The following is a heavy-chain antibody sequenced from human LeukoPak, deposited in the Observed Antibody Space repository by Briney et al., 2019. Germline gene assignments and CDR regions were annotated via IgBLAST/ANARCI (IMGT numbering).Heavy chain of an antibody. CDR1: GFTFSSYS. J-gene: IGHJ4*02. D-gene: IGHD1-26*01. CDR3: ALGEPRSPFDY. CDR2: ISSSSSYI. Sequence: PGGSLRLSCAASGFTFSSYSMNWVRQAPGKGLEWVSSISSSSSYIYYADSAKGRFTISRDNAKNSLYLQMNSLRAEDTAVYYCALGEPRSPFDYWGQGTLVTVSS. V-gene: IGHV3-21*01.